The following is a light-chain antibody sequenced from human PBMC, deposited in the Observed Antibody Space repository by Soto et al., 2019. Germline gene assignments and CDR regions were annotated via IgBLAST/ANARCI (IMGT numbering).Light chain of an antibody. CDR1: SSDVGGYNY. J-gene: IGLJ1*01. CDR3: SSYAGSNNLGV. CDR2: EVS. Sequence: SVLTQPPLASGSHGQSVTISCTGTSSDVGGYNYVSWYQQHPGKAPKLMIYEVSKRPSGVPDRFSGSKSGNTASLTVSGLQAEDKADYYCSSYAGSNNLGVFGTGPHLTVL. V-gene: IGLV2-8*01.